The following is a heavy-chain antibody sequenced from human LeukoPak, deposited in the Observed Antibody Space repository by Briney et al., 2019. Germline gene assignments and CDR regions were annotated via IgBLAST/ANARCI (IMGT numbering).Heavy chain of an antibody. CDR2: IIPILGIA. Sequence: SVKVSCKASGGTFSSYAISWVRQAPGQGLEWMGRIIPILGIANYAQKFQGRVTITADKSTSTAYMELSSLRSEDTAVYYCARDRGVWFGEFDLDYWGQGTLVTVSS. CDR1: GGTFSSYA. J-gene: IGHJ4*02. V-gene: IGHV1-69*04. D-gene: IGHD3-10*01. CDR3: ARDRGVWFGEFDLDY.